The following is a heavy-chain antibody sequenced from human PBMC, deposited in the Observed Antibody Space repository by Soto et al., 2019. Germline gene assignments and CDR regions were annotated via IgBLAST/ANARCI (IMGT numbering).Heavy chain of an antibody. J-gene: IGHJ6*02. D-gene: IGHD4-17*01. Sequence: QVQLVQSGAEVKKPGSSVKVSCKASGGTFSSYAISWVRQAPGQGREWMGGIIPIFGTANYAQKFQGRVTITADESTSTAYMELSSLRSEDTAVYYCARGAWTTMVTPHYYYGMDVWGQGTTVTVSS. V-gene: IGHV1-69*12. CDR1: GGTFSSYA. CDR3: ARGAWTTMVTPHYYYGMDV. CDR2: IIPIFGTA.